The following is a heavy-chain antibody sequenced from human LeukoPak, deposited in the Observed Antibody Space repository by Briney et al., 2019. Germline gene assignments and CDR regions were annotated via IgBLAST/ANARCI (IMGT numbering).Heavy chain of an antibody. D-gene: IGHD3-9*01. CDR3: ARALKGVLRYFDGDDAFDI. Sequence: SVKVSCKASGGTFSSYAISWVRQAPGQGLEWMGGIIPIFGTANYAQKLQGRVTMTTDTSTSTAYMELRSLRSDDTAVYYCARALKGVLRYFDGDDAFDIWGQGTMVTVSS. V-gene: IGHV1-69*05. J-gene: IGHJ3*02. CDR2: IIPIFGTA. CDR1: GGTFSSYA.